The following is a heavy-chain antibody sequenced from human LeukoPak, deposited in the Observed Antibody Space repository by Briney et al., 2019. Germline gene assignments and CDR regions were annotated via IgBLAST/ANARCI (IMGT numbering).Heavy chain of an antibody. CDR1: GFTFSDYG. CDR2: ISHRSSAI. J-gene: IGHJ4*02. V-gene: IGHV3-48*02. CDR3: ARASRSGYDY. D-gene: IGHD3-22*01. Sequence: GGSLRLSCAASGFTFSDYGMNWVRQAPGKGLEWLSYISHRSSAIYYADSVKGRFTTSRDNAKNSLYLQVNSLRDEDTAVYYCARASRSGYDYWGQGTLVTVSS.